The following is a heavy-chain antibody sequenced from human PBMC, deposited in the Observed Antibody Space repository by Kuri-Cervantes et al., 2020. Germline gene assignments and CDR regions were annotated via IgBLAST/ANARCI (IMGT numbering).Heavy chain of an antibody. CDR3: ARGGCSSTICYYDAFDI. J-gene: IGHJ3*02. D-gene: IGHD2-2*01. CDR2: ISSSGSTI. V-gene: IGHV3-11*01. CDR1: GFTFSDYY. Sequence: GGSLRLSCAASGFTFSDYYMSWIRQATGKGLEWVSYISSSGSTIYYADSVKGRVTISRDNAKYSLYLQMNSLRAEDTAVYYCARGGCSSTICYYDAFDIWGQGTMVTVSS.